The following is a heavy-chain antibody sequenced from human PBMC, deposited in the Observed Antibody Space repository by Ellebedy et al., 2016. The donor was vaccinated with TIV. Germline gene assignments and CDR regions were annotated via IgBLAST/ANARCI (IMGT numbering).Heavy chain of an antibody. Sequence: ASVKVSXXVSGYTFTSYGISWVRQAPGQGLEWMGWISGSNGNTNYAQKVQGRVTMTTDTSTSTAYMELRSLRSDDTAVYYCASGTADLVLLPQRGFDYWGQGTLVTVSS. D-gene: IGHD3-10*01. V-gene: IGHV1-18*01. CDR3: ASGTADLVLLPQRGFDY. CDR1: GYTFTSYG. CDR2: ISGSNGNT. J-gene: IGHJ4*02.